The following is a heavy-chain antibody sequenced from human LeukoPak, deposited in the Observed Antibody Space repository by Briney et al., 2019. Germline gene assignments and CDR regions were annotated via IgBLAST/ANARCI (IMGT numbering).Heavy chain of an antibody. Sequence: GGSLRLSCAASGFTFSDYYMSWIRQAPGKGLEWVSYISSSGSTIYYADSVKGRFTISRDNAKNSLYLQMNSLRAEDTAVYYCARDKGYYDFWSGHLGGFDYWGQGTLATVSS. D-gene: IGHD3-3*01. V-gene: IGHV3-11*01. CDR1: GFTFSDYY. CDR3: ARDKGYYDFWSGHLGGFDY. CDR2: ISSSGSTI. J-gene: IGHJ4*02.